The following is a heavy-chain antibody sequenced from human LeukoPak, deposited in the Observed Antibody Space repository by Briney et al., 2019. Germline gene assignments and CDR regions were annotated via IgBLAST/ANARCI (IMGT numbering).Heavy chain of an antibody. CDR3: ASRAVAGHFDY. D-gene: IGHD6-19*01. V-gene: IGHV1-18*01. CDR2: ISAYNGNT. J-gene: IGHJ4*02. Sequence: ASVKVSCKASGYTFTNYGINWVRQAPGQGLEWMGWISAYNGNTRNAQRLQGRVTMTTDASTSTAYMELRSLRSDDTAVYYCASRAVAGHFDYWGQGTLVTASS. CDR1: GYTFTNYG.